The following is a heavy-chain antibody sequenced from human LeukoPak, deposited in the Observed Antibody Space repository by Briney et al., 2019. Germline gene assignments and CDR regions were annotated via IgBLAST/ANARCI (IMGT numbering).Heavy chain of an antibody. CDR2: IHSNGNT. V-gene: IGHV4-59*08. CDR1: GGSINDYY. Sequence: PSETLFLTCTVSGGSINDYYWTWSRQTPGKRLEWLGYIHSNGNTSYSPSLKSRLTMSVDTSKNQISLKLISLTAADTAVCYCARLPGIAAVWGQGTLVTVSS. CDR3: ARLPGIAAV. J-gene: IGHJ4*02. D-gene: IGHD6-13*01.